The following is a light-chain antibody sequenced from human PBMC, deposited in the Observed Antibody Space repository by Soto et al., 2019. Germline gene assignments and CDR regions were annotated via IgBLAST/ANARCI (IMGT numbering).Light chain of an antibody. Sequence: QSALTQPHSVSGSPGQSVTISCTGTSSDVGDYNYVSWNQQHPGKAPKLMIYDVSKRPSGVPDRFSGSRSGNTASLTISGLQAEDEADYYCCSYAGSYTYVFGTGTKVTVL. CDR1: SSDVGDYNY. CDR3: CSYAGSYTYV. J-gene: IGLJ1*01. CDR2: DVS. V-gene: IGLV2-11*01.